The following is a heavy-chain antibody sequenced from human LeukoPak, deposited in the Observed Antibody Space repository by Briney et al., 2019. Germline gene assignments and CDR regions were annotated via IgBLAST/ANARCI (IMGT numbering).Heavy chain of an antibody. CDR2: MNPNSGNT. V-gene: IGHV1-8*01. J-gene: IGHJ4*02. CDR1: GYTFTSYD. CDR3: ATMYYYDSSGYTPFDY. Sequence: ASVRASCKAPGYTFTSYDINWVRQATGQGLEWMGWMNPNSGNTGYTQKFQGRVTMTRNTSISTAYMELSSLRSDDTAVYYCATMYYYDSSGYTPFDYWGQGTLVTVSS. D-gene: IGHD3-22*01.